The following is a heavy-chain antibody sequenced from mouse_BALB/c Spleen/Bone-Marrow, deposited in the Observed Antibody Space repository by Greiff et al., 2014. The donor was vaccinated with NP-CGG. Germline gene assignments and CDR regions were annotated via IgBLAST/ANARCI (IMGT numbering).Heavy chain of an antibody. CDR3: ARLEGNYGSTFAY. D-gene: IGHD1-1*01. V-gene: IGHV1-61*01. Sequence: QVQLKESGAELVRPGASVKLSCKASGYSFTSYWMNWVKQRPGQGLEWIGMIHPSDTETRLNQRFKDKATLTVDKSSSIAYMQLSSPTSEDSAVYYCARLEGNYGSTFAYWGQGTLVTVSA. J-gene: IGHJ3*01. CDR2: IHPSDTET. CDR1: GYSFTSYW.